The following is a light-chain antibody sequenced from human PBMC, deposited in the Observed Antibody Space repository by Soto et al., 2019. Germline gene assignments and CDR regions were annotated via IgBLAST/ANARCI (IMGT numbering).Light chain of an antibody. CDR1: SSNIGRNT. Sequence: QSVLTQPPSASGTPGQRVTISCSGSSSNIGRNTVNWYQQLPGTAPKVLIYDNNQRPSGVPDRFSGSKSGTSASLAISGLQSEDEADYYCAAWDDSLNGVVFGGGTKVTVL. J-gene: IGLJ2*01. CDR2: DNN. V-gene: IGLV1-44*01. CDR3: AAWDDSLNGVV.